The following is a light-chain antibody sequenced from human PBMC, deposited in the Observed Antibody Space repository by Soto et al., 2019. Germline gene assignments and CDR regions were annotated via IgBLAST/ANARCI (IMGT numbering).Light chain of an antibody. CDR2: GAS. Sequence: EIVLTQSPGTLSLSPGERATLSCRASQSVSSSYIVWYQQKPGQTPKLLIYGASSRATGIPDRFSGSGSGTDFTLTISRLEPEDFAVYYCQQYGNSPHTFGQGTKLEIK. J-gene: IGKJ2*01. V-gene: IGKV3-20*01. CDR1: QSVSSSY. CDR3: QQYGNSPHT.